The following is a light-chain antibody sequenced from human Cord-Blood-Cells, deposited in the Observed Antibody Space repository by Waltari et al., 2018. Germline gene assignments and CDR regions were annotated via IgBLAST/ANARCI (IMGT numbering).Light chain of an antibody. Sequence: SYVLTQPPSVSVAPGQTARITCGGHHIGSKSVHGYQQKPGQAPVLVVYDDSDRPSGIPERFSGSNSGNTATLTISRVEAGDDADYYCQVWDSSSDHWVFGGGTKLTVL. V-gene: IGLV3-21*02. J-gene: IGLJ3*02. CDR3: QVWDSSSDHWV. CDR2: DDS. CDR1: HIGSKS.